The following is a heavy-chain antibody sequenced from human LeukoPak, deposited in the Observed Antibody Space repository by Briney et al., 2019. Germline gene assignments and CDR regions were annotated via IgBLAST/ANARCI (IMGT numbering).Heavy chain of an antibody. V-gene: IGHV3-23*01. Sequence: GGSLRLSCEASGFTFSSYAMSWVRQAPGKGLKWVSAISGSGGSTYYADSVKGRFTISRDNSKNTLYMQMNSLRAEDTAVYYCAKNPPVYYDFWSGYYGWVDYWGQGTLVTVSS. D-gene: IGHD3-3*01. CDR3: AKNPPVYYDFWSGYYGWVDY. J-gene: IGHJ4*02. CDR1: GFTFSSYA. CDR2: ISGSGGST.